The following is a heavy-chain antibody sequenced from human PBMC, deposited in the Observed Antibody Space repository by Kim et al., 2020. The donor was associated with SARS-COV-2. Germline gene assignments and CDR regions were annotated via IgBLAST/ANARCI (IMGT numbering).Heavy chain of an antibody. J-gene: IGHJ4*02. Sequence: GESLKISCKGSGYSFTSYWIGLVRQMPGKGLGWMGIIYPGDSDTRYSPSFQGHVTISADKSISTAYLQWSSLKASDTAMYYCARIAVAGPADYFDYWGRGARFTHSS. CDR1: GYSFTSYW. CDR3: ARIAVAGPADYFDY. D-gene: IGHD6-19*01. V-gene: IGHV5-51*01. CDR2: IYPGDSDT.